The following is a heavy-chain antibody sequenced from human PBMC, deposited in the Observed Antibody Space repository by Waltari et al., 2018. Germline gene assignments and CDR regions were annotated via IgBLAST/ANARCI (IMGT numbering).Heavy chain of an antibody. CDR2: IYSGGRT. V-gene: IGHV3-53*01. D-gene: IGHD5-12*01. CDR1: GFTVSSNY. Sequence: EVQLVESGGGLIQPGGSLRLSCAASGFTVSSNYMSWVRQAPGKVLEWVSVIYSGGRTYYADAVKGRFTISRDNSKNTLYLQMNSLRAEDTAVYYCARDQGGYSLDYWGQGTLVTVSS. CDR3: ARDQGGYSLDY. J-gene: IGHJ4*02.